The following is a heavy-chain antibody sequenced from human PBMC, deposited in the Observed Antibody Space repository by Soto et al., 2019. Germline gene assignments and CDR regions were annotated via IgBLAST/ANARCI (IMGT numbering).Heavy chain of an antibody. D-gene: IGHD2-2*01. Sequence: QVQLQESGPGLVKPSQTLSLTCTVSGGSISSGGYYWSWIRQHPGKGLEWIGYIYYSGSTYYNPSLKSGVTISVDTSKNQFSLKLSSVTAADTAVYYCARAEIVVVPAAIAFDIWGQGTMVTVSS. J-gene: IGHJ3*02. CDR1: GGSISSGGYY. CDR2: IYYSGST. V-gene: IGHV4-31*03. CDR3: ARAEIVVVPAAIAFDI.